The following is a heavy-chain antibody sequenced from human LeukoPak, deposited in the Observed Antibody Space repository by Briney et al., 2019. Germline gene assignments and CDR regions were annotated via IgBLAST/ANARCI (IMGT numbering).Heavy chain of an antibody. Sequence: SETLSLTCSVSGDSISDGGYYWSWIRQHPGKGLEWVGYIYYSGTTYYNPTLKSRVSMSVDAWENQFSLSLTSVTAADTAIYFCVRGGFYVKYRGQGKLVTVSS. V-gene: IGHV4-31*03. CDR1: GDSISDGGYY. D-gene: IGHD3-22*01. J-gene: IGHJ4*02. CDR3: VRGGFYVKY. CDR2: IYYSGTT.